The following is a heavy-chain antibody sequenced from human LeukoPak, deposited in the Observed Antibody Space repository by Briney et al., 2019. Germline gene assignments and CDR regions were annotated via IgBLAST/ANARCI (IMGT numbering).Heavy chain of an antibody. D-gene: IGHD3-22*01. CDR2: ISSSGSTI. CDR3: ARELRITMIAVEYYFDY. CDR1: GFTFSDYY. V-gene: IGHV3-11*01. J-gene: IGHJ4*02. Sequence: GGSLRLSCAAPGFTFSDYYMSWIRQAPGKGLEWVSYISSSGSTIYYADSVKGRFTISRDNAKNSLYLQMNSLRAEDTAVYYCARELRITMIAVEYYFDYWGQGTLVTVSS.